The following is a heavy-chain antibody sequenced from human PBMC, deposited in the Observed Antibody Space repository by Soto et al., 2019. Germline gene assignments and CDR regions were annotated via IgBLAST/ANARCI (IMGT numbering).Heavy chain of an antibody. J-gene: IGHJ4*02. CDR2: ISAYNGHT. CDR1: GYTFTNYG. D-gene: IGHD2-8*01. V-gene: IGHV1-18*01. CDR3: ATEGAGTNTLGY. Sequence: QVQLVQSGPEVKKTGASVKVSCKASGYTFTNYGFNWVRQAPGQGLEWMGWISAYNGHTKYSQRFQARVIMTTETSTSTAYMELRSLTSDATAVDYCATEGAGTNTLGYWGQGPRVTVS.